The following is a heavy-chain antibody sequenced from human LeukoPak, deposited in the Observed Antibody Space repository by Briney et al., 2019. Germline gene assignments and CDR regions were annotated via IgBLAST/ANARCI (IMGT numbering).Heavy chain of an antibody. CDR1: GYSFTSHV. V-gene: IGHV1-3*01. Sequence: ASVKVSCKASGYSFTSHVIHWLRQAPGQRFEWMGWIGGGSGRTNYSQTFQGRVTITRDTSASTAYMELSSLRSEDTAVYYCARSEQQLKRGNWYFDLWGRGTLVTVSS. CDR3: ARSEQQLKRGNWYFDL. J-gene: IGHJ2*01. D-gene: IGHD6-13*01. CDR2: IGGGSGRT.